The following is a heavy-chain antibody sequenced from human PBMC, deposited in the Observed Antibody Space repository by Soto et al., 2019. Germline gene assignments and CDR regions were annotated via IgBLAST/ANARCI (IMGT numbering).Heavy chain of an antibody. CDR2: IGTTGGDT. J-gene: IGHJ2*01. CDR1: GFTFSTYP. D-gene: IGHD6-25*01. V-gene: IGHV3-23*01. CDR3: AKSRMDSGRGYFDL. Sequence: EVQLLESGGGLVQPGGSLRLSCAAFGFTFSTYPLSWVRQTPGKGLEWVSTIGTTGGDTYYPDSLKGRSTISRDDSKNTLYLQMNSLRAEDSAVYYCAKSRMDSGRGYFDLWGRGTLVTVSS.